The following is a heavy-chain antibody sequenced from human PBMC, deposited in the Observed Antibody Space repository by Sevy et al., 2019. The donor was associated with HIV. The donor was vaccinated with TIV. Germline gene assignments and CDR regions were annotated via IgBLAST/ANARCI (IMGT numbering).Heavy chain of an antibody. CDR1: GGTFSSYA. V-gene: IGHV1-69*13. CDR3: ARDPEGSGTFYYYGMDV. CDR2: ISPIFGTA. Sequence: ASVKVSCKASGGTFSSYAISWVRQAPGQRLEWMGGISPIFGTANYAQKFQGRVTITADESTSTVYMELSSLRSEDTAVYYCARDPEGSGTFYYYGMDVWGQGTTVTVSS. J-gene: IGHJ6*02. D-gene: IGHD3-10*01.